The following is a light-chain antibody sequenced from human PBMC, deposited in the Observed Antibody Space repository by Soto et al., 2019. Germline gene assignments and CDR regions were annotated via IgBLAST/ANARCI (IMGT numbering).Light chain of an antibody. V-gene: IGKV3-20*01. CDR3: QQYGNSPLLS. CDR2: GAS. J-gene: IGKJ4*01. Sequence: EIVLTQSPGTLSLSPGERATLSCRASQSVGSSYLAWYQQKPGQAPRLLIYGASNRATGIPDRFSGGGSGTDFTLTISRVEPEDFAVYYCQQYGNSPLLSFGGGTKVEI. CDR1: QSVGSSY.